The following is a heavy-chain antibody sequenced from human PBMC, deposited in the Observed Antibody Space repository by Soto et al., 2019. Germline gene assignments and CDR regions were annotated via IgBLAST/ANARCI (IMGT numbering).Heavy chain of an antibody. V-gene: IGHV4-59*01. D-gene: IGHD6-19*01. CDR2: IYYSGST. CDR1: GGSISSYY. Sequence: SETLSLTCTVSGGSISSYYWSWIRQPPGKGPEWIGYIYYSGSTNYNPSLKSRVTISVDTSKNQFSLKLSSVTAADTAVYYCARVYSSGWYQGIYFDYWGQGTLVTVSS. CDR3: ARVYSSGWYQGIYFDY. J-gene: IGHJ4*02.